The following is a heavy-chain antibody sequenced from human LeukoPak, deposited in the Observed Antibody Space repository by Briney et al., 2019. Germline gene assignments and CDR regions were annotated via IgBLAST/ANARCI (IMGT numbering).Heavy chain of an antibody. J-gene: IGHJ5*02. V-gene: IGHV4-59*01. CDR3: ARTGISNWFDP. D-gene: IGHD6-13*01. CDR2: IYYSGST. Sequence: SETLSLTCTVSGGFISSYYWSWIRQPPGKGLEWIWYIYYSGSTNYNPSLKSRVTISVDTSKNQFSLKLSSVTAADTAVYYCARTGISNWFDPWGQGTLVTVSS. CDR1: GGFISSYY.